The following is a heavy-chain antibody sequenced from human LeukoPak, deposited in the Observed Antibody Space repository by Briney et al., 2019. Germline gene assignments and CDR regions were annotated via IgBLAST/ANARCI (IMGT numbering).Heavy chain of an antibody. V-gene: IGHV4-4*02. CDR2: VHLDGRT. J-gene: IGHJ4*02. CDR1: GGSVSSTNW. D-gene: IGHD6-25*01. Sequence: SETLSLTCGVSGGSVSSTNWWTWIRLPPGKGLEWIGEVHLDGRTNFNPSLKSRLTMSVDLSENHVSLKLTSVTAADTAVYYCAREGGFYRPLDYSGQGTLVTVSS. CDR3: AREGGFYRPLDY.